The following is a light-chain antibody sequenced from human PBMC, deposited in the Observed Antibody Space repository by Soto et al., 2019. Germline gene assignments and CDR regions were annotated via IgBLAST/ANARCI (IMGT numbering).Light chain of an antibody. V-gene: IGKV3-11*01. J-gene: IGKJ4*01. Sequence: ETVLTQSPATLSLSPGERATLSCRASRSVGRSLAWYQQKPGQAPRLLIYDASNRATGIPARFSGSGSGTDFPLTISRLEPEDFAIYYCQQRTNWHLPFGAGTKVEIK. CDR3: QQRTNWHLP. CDR1: RSVGRS. CDR2: DAS.